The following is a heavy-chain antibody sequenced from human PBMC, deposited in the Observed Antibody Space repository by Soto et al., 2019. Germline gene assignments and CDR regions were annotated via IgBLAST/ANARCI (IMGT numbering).Heavy chain of an antibody. J-gene: IGHJ4*02. CDR3: ASGRAYLGGDFDY. D-gene: IGHD3-16*01. Sequence: GSLRLSCTASGFTFSNYGMHWVRQAPGKGLKWVAVISYDGSNKYYADSVKGRFTISRDNSKNTLYLQMNSLRAEDTAVYYCASGRAYLGGDFDYWGQGTLVTVSS. CDR1: GFTFSNYG. V-gene: IGHV3-30-3*01. CDR2: ISYDGSNK.